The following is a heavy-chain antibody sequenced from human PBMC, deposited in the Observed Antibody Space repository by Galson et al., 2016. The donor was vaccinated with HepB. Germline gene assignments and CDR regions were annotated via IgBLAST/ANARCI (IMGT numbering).Heavy chain of an antibody. CDR1: GYTFSSRY. J-gene: IGHJ5*02. D-gene: IGHD6-19*01. CDR3: ARGGRLGIAVAGTWFDP. Sequence: SVKVSCKASGYTFSSRYIHWVRQAPGQGLEWMGIINPSGGSTKYALKLQGRVTMTRDTSTSTVYMELSSLRSEDTAVYYCARGGRLGIAVAGTWFDPWGQGTLVTVTS. CDR2: INPSGGST. V-gene: IGHV1-46*04.